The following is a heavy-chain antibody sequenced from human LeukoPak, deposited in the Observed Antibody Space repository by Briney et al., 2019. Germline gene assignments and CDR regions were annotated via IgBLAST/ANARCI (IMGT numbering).Heavy chain of an antibody. CDR2: INHSGST. D-gene: IGHD5-12*01. J-gene: IGHJ3*02. CDR1: GGSFSGYY. Sequence: SETLSLTCAVYGGSFSGYYWGWIRQPPGKGLEWIGEINHSGSTNYNPSLKSRVTISVDTSKNQFSLKLSSVTAADTAVYYCARADIVATITSALDAFDIWGQGTMVTVSS. V-gene: IGHV4-34*01. CDR3: ARADIVATITSALDAFDI.